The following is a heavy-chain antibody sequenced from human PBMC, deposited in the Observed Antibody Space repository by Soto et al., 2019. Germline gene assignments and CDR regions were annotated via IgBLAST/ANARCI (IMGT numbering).Heavy chain of an antibody. D-gene: IGHD2-15*01. CDR2: ISGGGGGT. CDR1: GFTFSNYA. CDR3: ANYCSGGICKIDY. V-gene: IGHV3-23*01. J-gene: IGHJ4*02. Sequence: EVQLLESGGGLVQPGGSLRLSCAASGFTFSNYAMSWVRQAPGNGLEWVSAISGGGGGTYYADSVKGRFTISRDNSRNTLYLQMSSLRAEDTAVYYCANYCSGGICKIDYWGQGTLVTVSS.